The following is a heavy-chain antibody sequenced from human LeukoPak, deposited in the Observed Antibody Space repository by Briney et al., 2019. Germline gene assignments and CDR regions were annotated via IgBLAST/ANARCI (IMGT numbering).Heavy chain of an antibody. J-gene: IGHJ6*03. Sequence: SETLSLTCAVYGGSFSGYYWSWIRQPPGKGLEWIGEINHSGGTNYNPSLKSRVTISVDTSKNQFSLKLSSVTAADTAVYYCARGLRDSSSWYIILLYYMDVWGKGTTVTVSS. V-gene: IGHV4-34*01. CDR3: ARGLRDSSSWYIILLYYMDV. CDR2: INHSGGT. CDR1: GGSFSGYY. D-gene: IGHD6-13*01.